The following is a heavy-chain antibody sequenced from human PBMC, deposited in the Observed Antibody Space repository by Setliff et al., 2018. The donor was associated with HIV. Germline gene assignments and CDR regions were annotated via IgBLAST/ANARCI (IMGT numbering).Heavy chain of an antibody. CDR3: ARSPVGTPEYYFDY. CDR2: INHSANT. V-gene: IGHV4-34*01. J-gene: IGHJ4*02. Sequence: SETLSLTCAVYGGSFSGNYWNWIRQPPGKGLEWIGEINHSANTNYSPSLKSLVSLSVDTSKDQFSLNLSSVTAADTAVYYCARSPVGTPEYYFDYWGQGTLVTVSS. CDR1: GGSFSGNY. D-gene: IGHD1-26*01.